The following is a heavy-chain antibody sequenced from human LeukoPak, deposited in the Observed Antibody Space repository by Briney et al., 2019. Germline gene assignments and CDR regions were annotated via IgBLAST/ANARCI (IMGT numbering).Heavy chain of an antibody. CDR2: IYTSGTT. CDR1: DSSISSGYY. CDR3: ARGPMYTSGWYVY. J-gene: IGHJ4*02. Sequence: SETLSLTCTVSDSSISSGYYWGWIRQPPGKGLEWIGRIYTSGTTNYNPSLRSRVTISLDTSKNQFSLKLTSVTAADTAVYYCARGPMYTSGWYVYWGQGTLVTVSS. D-gene: IGHD6-19*01. V-gene: IGHV4-38-2*02.